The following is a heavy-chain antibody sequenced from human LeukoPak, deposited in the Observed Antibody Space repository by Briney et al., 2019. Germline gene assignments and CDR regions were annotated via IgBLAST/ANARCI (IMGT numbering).Heavy chain of an antibody. CDR1: GFTFSTYS. V-gene: IGHV3-21*01. CDR2: ISSSSCYI. J-gene: IGHJ2*01. Sequence: GGSLRLSCAASGFTFSTYSMNWVRQAPGKGLEYVSSISSSSCYIYYADSVKGRFTISRENAKNSLYLQMNSLRAGDTAVYYCAREGGAMATDPDWYFDLWDRGTLVTVSS. CDR3: AREGGAMATDPDWYFDL. D-gene: IGHD5-24*01.